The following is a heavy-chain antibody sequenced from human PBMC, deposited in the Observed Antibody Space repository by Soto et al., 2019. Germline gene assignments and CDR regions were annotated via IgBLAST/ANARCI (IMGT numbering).Heavy chain of an antibody. D-gene: IGHD3-3*01. V-gene: IGHV1-24*01. CDR3: ATSFGVVIKGPYYFDY. J-gene: IGHJ4*02. CDR1: GYTLTELS. Sequence: ASVKVSCKVSGYTLTELSMHWVRRAPGKGLEWMGGFDPEDGETIYAQKFQGRVTMTEDTSTDTAYTELSSLRSEDTAVYYCATSFGVVIKGPYYFDYWGQGTLITVSS. CDR2: FDPEDGET.